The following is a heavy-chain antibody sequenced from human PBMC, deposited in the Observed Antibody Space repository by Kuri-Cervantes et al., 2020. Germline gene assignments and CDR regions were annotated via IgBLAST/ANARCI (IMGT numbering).Heavy chain of an antibody. V-gene: IGHV4-4*02. Sequence: GSLRLSCAVSGGSINSSNWWTWVRQPPGKGLEWIGEIYHSGSPNYNPSLKSRVTISVDKSKNQCSLKLSSVTAADTAVYYCARSGGSPKNYYYYMDAWGKGTTVTVSS. CDR1: GGSINSSNW. J-gene: IGHJ6*03. D-gene: IGHD2-15*01. CDR2: IYHSGSP. CDR3: ARSGGSPKNYYYYMDA.